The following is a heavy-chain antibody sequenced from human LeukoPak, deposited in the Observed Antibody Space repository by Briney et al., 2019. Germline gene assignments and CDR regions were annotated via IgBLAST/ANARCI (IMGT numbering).Heavy chain of an antibody. CDR1: GGSISSGGYY. J-gene: IGHJ4*02. CDR2: IYYSGST. D-gene: IGHD1-1*01. CDR3: ARGGTGTTASFDY. Sequence: QASETLSLTCTVSGGSISSGGYYWSWIRQHPGKGLEWIGYIYYSGSTYYNPSLKSRVTISVDTSKNQFSLKLSSVTAADTAVYYCARGGTGTTASFDYWGQGTLVTVSS. V-gene: IGHV4-31*03.